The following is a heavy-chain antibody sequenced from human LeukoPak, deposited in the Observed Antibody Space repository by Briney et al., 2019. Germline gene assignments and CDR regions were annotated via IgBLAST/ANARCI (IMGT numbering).Heavy chain of an antibody. CDR3: ARIPLYFLEPFDY. Sequence: SHTLPVNCSVYIGSASGYYWSWIRQRPGQGLESFGEISHRGRTNYNPSLKGRVTMSVDTPKNQFALKVNSVTAADTAVYYCARIPLYFLEPFDYWGQGILVTVSS. CDR2: ISHRGRT. V-gene: IGHV4-34*01. J-gene: IGHJ4*02. D-gene: IGHD3-3*01. CDR1: IGSASGYY.